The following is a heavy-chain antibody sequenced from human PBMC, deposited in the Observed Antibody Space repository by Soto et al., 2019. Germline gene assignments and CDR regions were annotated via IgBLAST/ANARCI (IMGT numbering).Heavy chain of an antibody. D-gene: IGHD5-18*01. CDR2: IYYSGST. CDR3: ARLRGYSYGQVDY. J-gene: IGHJ4*02. CDR1: GGSISSSSYY. V-gene: IGHV4-39*01. Sequence: QLQLQESGPGLVKPSETLSLTCTVSGGSISSSSYYWGWIRQPPGKGLEWIGTIYYSGSTYYNPSLTRRVTISVDTSKNQFSLKLSSVSAADTAVYYCARLRGYSYGQVDYWGQGTLVTVSS.